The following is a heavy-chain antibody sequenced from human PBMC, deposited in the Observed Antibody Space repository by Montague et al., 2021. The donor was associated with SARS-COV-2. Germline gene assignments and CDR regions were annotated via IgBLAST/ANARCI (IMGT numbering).Heavy chain of an antibody. V-gene: IGHV3-30-3*01. D-gene: IGHD3-9*01. J-gene: IGHJ6*02. Sequence: SLRLSCAASGFTFSSYAMHWVRQAPGKGLEWVAVISYDGSNKYYXDSVKGRFTISRDNSKNTLYLQMNSLRAEDTAVYYCARDILDYGMDVWGQGTTVTVSS. CDR1: GFTFSSYA. CDR3: ARDILDYGMDV. CDR2: ISYDGSNK.